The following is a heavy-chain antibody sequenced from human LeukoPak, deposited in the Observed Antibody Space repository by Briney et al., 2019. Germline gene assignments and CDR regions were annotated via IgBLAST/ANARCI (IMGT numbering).Heavy chain of an antibody. Sequence: QPGGSLRLSCAASGFTFSDYAMNWVRQPPGKGLEWVSLIRSSSTVTYFSDSVKGRITVSRDNSNNTLYLQMNSLRAEDTAVYYCAKSLDYDGGVLWLLPHFWGQGNLVTASS. V-gene: IGHV3-23*01. CDR3: AKSLDYDGGVLWLLPHF. CDR2: IRSSSTVT. D-gene: IGHD3-22*01. CDR1: GFTFSDYA. J-gene: IGHJ4*02.